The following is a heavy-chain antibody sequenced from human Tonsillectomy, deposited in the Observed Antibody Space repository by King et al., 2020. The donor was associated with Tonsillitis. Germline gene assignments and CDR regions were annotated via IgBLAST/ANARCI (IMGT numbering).Heavy chain of an antibody. CDR3: ARDYGSGTYYNRPLTY. CDR1: GGSMSAYY. D-gene: IGHD3-10*01. Sequence: VPLQESGPGLVKPSETLSLTCTVSGGSMSAYYWSWIRQPPGKALEWIGYIYYRGTTKYNASLKSRVTISADTSKNQFSLKLTSVTAADTAVYYCARDYGSGTYYNRPLTYWGQGTLVTVSS. V-gene: IGHV4-59*01. CDR2: IYYRGTT. J-gene: IGHJ4*02.